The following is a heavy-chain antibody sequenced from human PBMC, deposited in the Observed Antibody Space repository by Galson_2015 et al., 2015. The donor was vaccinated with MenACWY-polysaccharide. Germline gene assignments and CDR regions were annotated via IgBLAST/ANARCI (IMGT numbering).Heavy chain of an antibody. V-gene: IGHV3-23*01. CDR2: INGSGTDI. CDR1: GFSITSYA. D-gene: IGHD6-13*01. Sequence: SLRLSCAASGFSITSYAVNWVRQAPGKGLEWVAVINGSGTDIRYADSVKGRFTISRDTSKSTLYLQMNSLRAEDTAKYYCAKASQWGAAAVGSFDHWGQGTLVTVSS. J-gene: IGHJ4*02. CDR3: AKASQWGAAAVGSFDH.